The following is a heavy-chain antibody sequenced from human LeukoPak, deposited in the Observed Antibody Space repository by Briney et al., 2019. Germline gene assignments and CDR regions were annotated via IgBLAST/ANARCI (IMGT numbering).Heavy chain of an antibody. CDR2: IRSKTNAYAT. V-gene: IGHV3-73*01. D-gene: IGHD5-18*01. Sequence: GSLRLSCAASGFTFSACAMHWVRQASGQGLEGVGRIRSKTNAYATVYTESVKGRFTISRDDSKNMAYLQMNSLRAEDTAVYFCARARDTTNNYYCGMDVGGQGTTVTVSS. J-gene: IGHJ6*02. CDR3: ARARDTTNNYYCGMDV. CDR1: GFTFSACA.